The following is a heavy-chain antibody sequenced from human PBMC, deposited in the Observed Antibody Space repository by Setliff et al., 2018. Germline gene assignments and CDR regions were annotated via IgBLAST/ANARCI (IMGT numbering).Heavy chain of an antibody. CDR3: ARDQYNFWSGYFYEPSWFDP. D-gene: IGHD3-3*01. J-gene: IGHJ5*02. Sequence: SETLSLTCTVSGGSISSGSYYWSWIRQPAGKGLEWIGRIYTSGSTNYNPSLKSRVTISVDTSKNQFSLKLSSVTAADTAVYYCARDQYNFWSGYFYEPSWFDPWGQGTLVTVSS. CDR1: GGSISSGSYY. V-gene: IGHV4-61*02. CDR2: IYTSGST.